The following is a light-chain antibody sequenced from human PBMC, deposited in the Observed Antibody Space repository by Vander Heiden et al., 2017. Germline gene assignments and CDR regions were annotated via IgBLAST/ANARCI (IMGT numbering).Light chain of an antibody. J-gene: IGLJ2*01. Sequence: QSVLTQPPSLSGAPGQRVTISCTGSSSNIGAGYDVHWYQQLPGTAPKLLIYGNTNRPAGVPDRLSGSKSGTSASLAITGLQAEDEADYYCQSYDSSLSGSGVVFGGGTKLTVL. CDR3: QSYDSSLSGSGVV. CDR2: GNT. CDR1: SSNIGAGYD. V-gene: IGLV1-40*01.